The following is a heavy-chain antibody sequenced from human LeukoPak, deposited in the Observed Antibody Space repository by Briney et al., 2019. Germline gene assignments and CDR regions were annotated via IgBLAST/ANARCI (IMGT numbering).Heavy chain of an antibody. Sequence: PSETLSLTCTVSGGSISSYYWSWIRQPPGKGLEWIGYISYSGSTNYNPSLKSRVTISVDTSKNQFSLKLSSLTAADTAVYYCARLLHSSIWPNTFDYWGQGTLVTVSS. J-gene: IGHJ4*02. CDR1: GGSISSYY. CDR3: ARLLHSSIWPNTFDY. D-gene: IGHD6-13*01. CDR2: ISYSGST. V-gene: IGHV4-59*08.